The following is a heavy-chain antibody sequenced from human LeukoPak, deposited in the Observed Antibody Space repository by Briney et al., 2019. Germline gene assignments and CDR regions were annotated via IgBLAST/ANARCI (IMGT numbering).Heavy chain of an antibody. CDR2: IRHDGSNK. J-gene: IGHJ4*02. CDR1: GFIFSNYG. D-gene: IGHD5-24*01. Sequence: GGSLRLSCAASGFIFSNYGMHWVRQAPGKGLEWVAFIRHDGSNKYYADSVKGRCTISRDNSKKTVYLQMNSLRTEDTAVYYCAKDRWLQGYFDYWGQGTLVTVSS. V-gene: IGHV3-30*02. CDR3: AKDRWLQGYFDY.